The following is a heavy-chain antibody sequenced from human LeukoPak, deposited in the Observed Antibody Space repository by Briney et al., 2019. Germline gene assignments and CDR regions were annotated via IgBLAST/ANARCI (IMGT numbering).Heavy chain of an antibody. J-gene: IGHJ4*02. V-gene: IGHV4-59*01. CDR2: IYYSGST. Sequence: SETLSLTCTVSGGSISSYYWSWIRQPPGKGLEWIGYIYYSGSTNYNPSLKSRVTISVDTSKNQFSLKLSSVTAADTAVYYCARHTYYYDSSGYYYGGYYFDYWGQGTLVTVSS. D-gene: IGHD3-22*01. CDR1: GGSISSYY. CDR3: ARHTYYYDSSGYYYGGYYFDY.